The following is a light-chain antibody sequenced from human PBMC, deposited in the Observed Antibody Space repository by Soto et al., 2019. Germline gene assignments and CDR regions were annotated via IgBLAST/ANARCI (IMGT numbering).Light chain of an antibody. V-gene: IGLV1-47*01. Sequence: QSVVTQPPSATGTPGQRVTISCSGSSSNIGSNYVYWYQQLPGTAPKLLIYRNNQRPSGVPDRFSGSKSGTSASLAISGLRSEDEADYYCAAWDDSLGGYVFGAGTKLTVL. CDR2: RNN. CDR1: SSNIGSNY. CDR3: AAWDDSLGGYV. J-gene: IGLJ1*01.